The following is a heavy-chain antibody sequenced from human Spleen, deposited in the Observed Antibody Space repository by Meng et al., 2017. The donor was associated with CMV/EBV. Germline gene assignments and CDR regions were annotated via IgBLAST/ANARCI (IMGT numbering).Heavy chain of an antibody. V-gene: IGHV3-30*04. CDR1: GFTFSSYA. J-gene: IGHJ4*02. CDR3: ARGSGTYYLSNYFDY. D-gene: IGHD1-26*01. Sequence: GESLKISCAASGFTFSSYAMHWVRQAPGKGLEWVAVISYDGSNKYYADSVKGRFTISRDNSKNTLYLQMNSLRAEDTAVYYCARGSGTYYLSNYFDYWGQGTLVTVSS. CDR2: ISYDGSNK.